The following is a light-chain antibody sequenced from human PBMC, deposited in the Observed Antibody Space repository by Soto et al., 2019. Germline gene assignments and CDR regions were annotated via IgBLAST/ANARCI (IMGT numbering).Light chain of an antibody. CDR3: QQYDNVGIT. CDR1: HDISTH. CDR2: ESS. V-gene: IGKV1-33*01. Sequence: QMTQSPSSLSASMGDRVTITCRASHDISTHLNWYQQMPGKAPKLLIYESSNVQTGVPSRFSGRGSGTDFVFTISSLQPEDIGTYYCQQYDNVGITFGQGTRL. J-gene: IGKJ5*01.